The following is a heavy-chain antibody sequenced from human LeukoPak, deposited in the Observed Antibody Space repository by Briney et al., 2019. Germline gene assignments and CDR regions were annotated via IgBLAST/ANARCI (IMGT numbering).Heavy chain of an antibody. CDR1: GGSFSGYY. J-gene: IGHJ4*02. D-gene: IGHD4-23*01. Sequence: SETLSLTCAVYGGSFSGYYWSWIRQPPGKGLEWIGEINHSGSTNYNPSLKSRVTISVDTSKNQFSLKLSSVTAADTAVYYCARSDYGGNLGYWDQGTLVTVSS. V-gene: IGHV4-34*01. CDR3: ARSDYGGNLGY. CDR2: INHSGST.